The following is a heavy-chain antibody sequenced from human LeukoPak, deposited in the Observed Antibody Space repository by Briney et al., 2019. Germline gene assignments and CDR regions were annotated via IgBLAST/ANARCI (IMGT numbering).Heavy chain of an antibody. CDR1: VYTFTGYY. V-gene: IGHV1-2*02. J-gene: IGHJ6*03. Sequence: AASVKVSCKSSVYTFTGYYMHWVRQAPGQGLEWMGWINPNSGGTNYAQKFQGRVTMTRDTSISTAYMELSRLRSDDTAVYYCARDLGYCSGGSCYSGKSYYYYMDVWGKGTTVTVSS. CDR3: ARDLGYCSGGSCYSGKSYYYYMDV. D-gene: IGHD2-15*01. CDR2: INPNSGGT.